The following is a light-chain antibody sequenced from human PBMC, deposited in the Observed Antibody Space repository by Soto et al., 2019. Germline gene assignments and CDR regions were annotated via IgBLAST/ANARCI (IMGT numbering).Light chain of an antibody. J-gene: IGLJ2*01. CDR3: QSYDSSNHVV. CDR2: EDN. Sequence: NFMLTQPHSVSESPGKTVTISCTRSRGSIASNYVQWYQQRPGSAPTTVFYEDNQRPPGVPERFSGSIDSSSNSASLTIPGLKTEDEADYYCQSYDSSNHVVFGGGTQLTVL. CDR1: RGSIASNY. V-gene: IGLV6-57*04.